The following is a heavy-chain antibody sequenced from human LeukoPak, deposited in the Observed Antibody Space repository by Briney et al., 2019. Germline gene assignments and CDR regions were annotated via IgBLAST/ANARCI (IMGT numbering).Heavy chain of an antibody. V-gene: IGHV4-4*02. CDR2: TYQSGST. CDR1: GGSISSSNW. D-gene: IGHD6-19*01. J-gene: IGHJ4*02. Sequence: SGTLSLTCAVSGGSISSSNWWSWVRQPPGKGLEWIGETYQSGSTNYNPSLKSRVTISLDKSKNHFSLRLTSVTAADTAVYYCARGAVAGTFDYWGQGTLVTVSS. CDR3: ARGAVAGTFDY.